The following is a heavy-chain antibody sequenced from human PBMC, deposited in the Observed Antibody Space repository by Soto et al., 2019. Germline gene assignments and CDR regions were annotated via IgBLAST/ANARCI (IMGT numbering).Heavy chain of an antibody. CDR1: GYSFTTYW. V-gene: IGHV5-51*01. CDR3: ARGGYYYDRSGPSDY. J-gene: IGHJ4*02. D-gene: IGHD3-22*01. Sequence: GESLKISCKGSGYSFTTYWIGWVRQMPGKGLEWMGIIYPSDSDARYSPSFQGQVTISADKSISTAYLQWSSLKASDTAIYYCARGGYYYDRSGPSDYWGQGTLVTVSS. CDR2: IYPSDSDA.